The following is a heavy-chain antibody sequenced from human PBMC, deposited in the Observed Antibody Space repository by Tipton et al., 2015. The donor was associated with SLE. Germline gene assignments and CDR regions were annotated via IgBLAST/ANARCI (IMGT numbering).Heavy chain of an antibody. CDR3: ARLPMAAAARGY. CDR2: IYYSGST. D-gene: IGHD6-13*01. Sequence: LRLSCTVSGGSISSSSYYWGWIRQPPGKGLEWIGSIYYSGSTYYNPSLKSRVTISVDTSKNQFSLKLSSVTAADTAVYYCARLPMAAAARGYWGQGTLVTVSS. V-gene: IGHV4-39*07. CDR1: GGSISSSSYY. J-gene: IGHJ4*02.